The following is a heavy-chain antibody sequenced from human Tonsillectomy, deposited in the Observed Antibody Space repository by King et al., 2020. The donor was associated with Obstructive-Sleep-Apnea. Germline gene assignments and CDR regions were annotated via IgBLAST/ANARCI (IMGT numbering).Heavy chain of an antibody. CDR1: GFNLDDYA. CDR2: ISWNSGIF. Sequence: VQLVESGGGLVQPGRSLRLSCAASGFNLDDYAMHWVRQFPGKGLEWVSGISWNSGIFGYADSVKGRFTITIDNAKNSLYLQMNSLRAEDTALYYCAKDMGFDTGGGFDYWGQGALVTVFS. CDR3: AKDMGFDTGGGFDY. D-gene: IGHD1-26*01. V-gene: IGHV3-9*01. J-gene: IGHJ4*02.